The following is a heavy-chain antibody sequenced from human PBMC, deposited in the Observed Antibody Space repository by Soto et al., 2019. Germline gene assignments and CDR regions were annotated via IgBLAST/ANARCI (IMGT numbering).Heavy chain of an antibody. Sequence: GGSLRLSCAASGFTFSSYSMNWVRQAPGKGLEWVSYISSSSSTIYYADSVKGRFTISRDNAKNSLYLQMNSLRAEDTAVYYCARDQRLLWFGELSRPNDYWGLGTLVTVSS. D-gene: IGHD3-10*01. V-gene: IGHV3-48*01. CDR1: GFTFSSYS. CDR2: ISSSSSTI. CDR3: ARDQRLLWFGELSRPNDY. J-gene: IGHJ4*02.